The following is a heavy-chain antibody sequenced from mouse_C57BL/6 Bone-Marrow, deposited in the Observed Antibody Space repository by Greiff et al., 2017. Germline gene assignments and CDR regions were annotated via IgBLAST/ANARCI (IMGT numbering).Heavy chain of an antibody. J-gene: IGHJ3*01. CDR3: ARSLTGTGFAY. D-gene: IGHD4-1*01. V-gene: IGHV1-64*01. Sequence: VQLQQPGAELVKPGASVKLSCKASGYTFTSYWMHWVKQRPGQGLEWIGMIHPNSGSTNYNEKFKRKATLTVDKSSSTAYMQLSSLTSEDSAVYYCARSLTGTGFAYWGQGTLVTVSA. CDR2: IHPNSGST. CDR1: GYTFTSYW.